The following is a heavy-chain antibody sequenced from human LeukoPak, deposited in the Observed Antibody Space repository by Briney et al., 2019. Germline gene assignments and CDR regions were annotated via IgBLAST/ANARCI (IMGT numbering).Heavy chain of an antibody. D-gene: IGHD3-22*01. CDR1: GFSFGSFG. CDR3: AKDGHTITMIVVAIPGHYFDY. J-gene: IGHJ4*02. Sequence: PGGSLRLSCAASGFSFGSFGIHWVRQAPGKGLEWVAVISHEGSFQSYAESVKGRFTISRDNSKNTLYLQMNSLRAEDTAVYYCAKDGHTITMIVVAIPGHYFDYWGQGTLVTVSS. CDR2: ISHEGSFQ. V-gene: IGHV3-30*18.